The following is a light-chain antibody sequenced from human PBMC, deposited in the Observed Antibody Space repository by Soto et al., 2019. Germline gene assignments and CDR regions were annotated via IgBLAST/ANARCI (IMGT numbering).Light chain of an antibody. V-gene: IGKV3-20*01. Sequence: EIVLTQSPGTLSLSPGERATLSCRASQSISSSNLAWYQQKPGRAPRLLIYGASSRATGIPDRFSGDGSGTDFTLTISRLEPEDFAVYYCQQYNNWPYTFGQGTKLEIK. J-gene: IGKJ2*01. CDR2: GAS. CDR3: QQYNNWPYT. CDR1: QSISSSN.